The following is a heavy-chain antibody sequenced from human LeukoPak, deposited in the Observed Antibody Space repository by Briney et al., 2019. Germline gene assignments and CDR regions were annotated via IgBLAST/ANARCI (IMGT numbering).Heavy chain of an antibody. CDR2: IYHSGST. CDR1: GGSISSSNW. J-gene: IGHJ5*02. V-gene: IGHV4-4*02. D-gene: IGHD3-10*01. Sequence: SETLSLTCAVSGGSISSSNWWSWVRQPPGKGLEWIGEIYHSGSTNYNPSLKSRVTISVDKSKNQFSLKLSSVTAADTAVYYCARDQSKVRGVRFGWFDPWGQGTLVTVSS. CDR3: ARDQSKVRGVRFGWFDP.